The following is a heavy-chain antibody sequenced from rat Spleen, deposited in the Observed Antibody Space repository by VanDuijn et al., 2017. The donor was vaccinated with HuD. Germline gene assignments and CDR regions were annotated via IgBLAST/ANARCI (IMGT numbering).Heavy chain of an antibody. J-gene: IGHJ2*01. V-gene: IGHV5-22*01. CDR1: GFIFSDYY. CDR3: TLYESGSFDY. D-gene: IGHD4-3*01. CDR2: ISYEGSGT. Sequence: EVQLVESGGGLVQPGRSMKLSCAASGFIFSDYYMAWIRQAPKKGLEWVASISYEGSGTYYGDSVKGRFTISRDNAKSTLYLQMNSLRSEDTATYYCTLYESGSFDYWGQGVMVTVSS.